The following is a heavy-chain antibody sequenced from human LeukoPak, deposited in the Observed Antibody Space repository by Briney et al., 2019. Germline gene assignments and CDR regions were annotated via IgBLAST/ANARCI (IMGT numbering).Heavy chain of an antibody. Sequence: GASVKVSCKASGYTFTSYYMHWVRQAPGQGLEWMGIINPSGGSTSYAQKFQGRVTMTRDTSTSTVYMELSSLRPEDTAVYYCARDITSDSGSYSLDYWGQGTLVTVSS. J-gene: IGHJ4*01. CDR3: ARDITSDSGSYSLDY. CDR1: GYTFTSYY. CDR2: INPSGGST. V-gene: IGHV1-46*01. D-gene: IGHD1-26*01.